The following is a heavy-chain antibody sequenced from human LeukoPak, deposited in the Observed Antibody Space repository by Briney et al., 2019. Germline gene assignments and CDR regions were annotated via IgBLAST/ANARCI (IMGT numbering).Heavy chain of an antibody. CDR1: GFTFSSYG. J-gene: IGHJ4*02. Sequence: GGSLRLSCAASGFTFSSYGMHWVRQAPGKGLEWVAFIRYDGSNKYYADSVKGRFTISRDNSKNTLYLQMNSQRAEDTAVYYCAKDKIGYCSSTNCYTKSGFDYWGQGTLVTVSS. D-gene: IGHD2-2*02. CDR2: IRYDGSNK. V-gene: IGHV3-30*02. CDR3: AKDKIGYCSSTNCYTKSGFDY.